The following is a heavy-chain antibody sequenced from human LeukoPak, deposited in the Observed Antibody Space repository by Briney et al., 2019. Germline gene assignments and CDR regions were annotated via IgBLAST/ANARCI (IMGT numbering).Heavy chain of an antibody. CDR1: GFTFSSYA. CDR2: ISGSGGST. J-gene: IGHJ4*02. V-gene: IGHV3-23*01. CDR3: AKDLSGSYYGIRYFDY. Sequence: GGSLRLSCAASGFTFSSYAMSWVRQAPGKGLEWVSAISGSGGSTYYADSVKGRFTISRDNSKNTLYLQMNSLRAEDTAVYYCAKDLSGSYYGIRYFDYWGQGTLVTVSS. D-gene: IGHD1-26*01.